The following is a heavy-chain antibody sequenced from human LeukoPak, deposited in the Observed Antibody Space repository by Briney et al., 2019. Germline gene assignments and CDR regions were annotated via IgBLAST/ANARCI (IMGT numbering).Heavy chain of an antibody. J-gene: IGHJ4*02. Sequence: PSETLSLTCTVSGGSISSYYWSWIRRPPGKGLEWIGYIYYSGSTNYNPSLKSRVTISVDTSKNQFSLKLSSVTAADTAVYYCARETRSGYDYVWRSYRFVDFWGQGTLVTVSS. CDR3: ARETRSGYDYVWRSYRFVDF. CDR1: GGSISSYY. CDR2: IYYSGST. D-gene: IGHD3-16*02. V-gene: IGHV4-59*12.